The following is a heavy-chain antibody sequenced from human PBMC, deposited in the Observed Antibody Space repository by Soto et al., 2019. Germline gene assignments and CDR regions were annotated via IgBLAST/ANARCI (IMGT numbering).Heavy chain of an antibody. CDR2: ISSSGSTI. Sequence: QVQLVESGGGLVKPGGSLRLSCAASGFTFSDDYMRRIRQAPGKGLEWVSYISSSGSTIYYADSVKGRFTISRDNAKNSLYRQMISLRAEDTAVYYCARTNWGPYYSYGMDVWGQGTTVTVSS. J-gene: IGHJ6*02. V-gene: IGHV3-11*01. D-gene: IGHD7-27*01. CDR1: GFTFSDDY. CDR3: ARTNWGPYYSYGMDV.